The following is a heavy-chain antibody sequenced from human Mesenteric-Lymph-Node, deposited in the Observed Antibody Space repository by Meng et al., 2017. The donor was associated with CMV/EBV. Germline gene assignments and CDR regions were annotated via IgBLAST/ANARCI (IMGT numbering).Heavy chain of an antibody. J-gene: IGHJ6*02. CDR3: ARGAYYDFWSGYPSPYYYGMDV. CDR1: GFTFSNYW. D-gene: IGHD3-3*01. V-gene: IGHV3-74*01. CDR2: INSDGSST. Sequence: GESLKISCAASGFTFSNYWMHWVRQAPGKGLVWVSRINSDGSSTSYADSVKGRITISRDNAKNTLYLQMNSLRAEDTAVYYCARGAYYDFWSGYPSPYYYGMDVWGQGTTVTVSS.